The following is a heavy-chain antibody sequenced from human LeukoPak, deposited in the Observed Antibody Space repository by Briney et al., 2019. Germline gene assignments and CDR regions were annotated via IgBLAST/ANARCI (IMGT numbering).Heavy chain of an antibody. CDR1: GYTFTSYG. D-gene: IGHD2-2*01. CDR2: ISAYNGNT. V-gene: IGHV1-18*03. CDR3: ARTAAMQHNYYYMDV. J-gene: IGHJ6*03. Sequence: ASVKLSCKPSGYTFTSYGISWVRQAPGQGLEWMGWISAYNGNTNYAQKLKGRVTMTIDTSTSTAYMELRSLRSDDMAVYYCARTAAMQHNYYYMDVWGKGTTVTVSS.